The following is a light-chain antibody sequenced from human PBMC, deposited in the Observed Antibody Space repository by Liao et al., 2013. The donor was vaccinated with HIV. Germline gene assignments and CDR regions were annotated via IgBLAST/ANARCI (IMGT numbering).Light chain of an antibody. Sequence: SFGLTQPPSVSVSPGQTASITCSGDKLGDKYTFWYHLKPGQSPVVVIYEDSKRPSGIPERFSGSNSGNTATLTVSGTQAVDEADYYCQAWDSSIVFGGGTKLTVL. CDR3: QAWDSSIV. J-gene: IGLJ2*01. V-gene: IGLV3-1*01. CDR2: EDS. CDR1: KLGDKY.